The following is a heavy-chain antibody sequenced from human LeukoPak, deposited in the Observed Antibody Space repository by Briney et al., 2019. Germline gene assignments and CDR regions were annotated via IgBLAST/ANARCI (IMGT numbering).Heavy chain of an antibody. D-gene: IGHD3-10*01. CDR1: GGSFSGYY. Sequence: SETLSLTCAVSGGSFSGYYRSWIRQPQGKGLEWIEEINHSGSTNYNPSLKSRVTISVDTSKNQFSLKLSSVTAADTAVYYCARGPRFGELLWHWFDPWGQGTLVTVSS. J-gene: IGHJ5*02. V-gene: IGHV4-34*01. CDR2: INHSGST. CDR3: ARGPRFGELLWHWFDP.